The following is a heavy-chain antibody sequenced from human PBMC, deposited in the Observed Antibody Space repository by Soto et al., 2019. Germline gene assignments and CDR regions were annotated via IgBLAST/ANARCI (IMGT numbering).Heavy chain of an antibody. J-gene: IGHJ5*02. D-gene: IGHD2-8*01. Sequence: GPSVKVSCKASGYTFTCYFLHWVRQAPGQGLEWMGWINPNTGGTNYAQNFQGRVTMTRDTSISTAYMELNRLRSDDTAIYYCARFVCFRDLNDLRGQGTSVTVSS. CDR3: ARFVCFRDLNDL. V-gene: IGHV1-2*02. CDR1: GYTFTCYF. CDR2: INPNTGGT.